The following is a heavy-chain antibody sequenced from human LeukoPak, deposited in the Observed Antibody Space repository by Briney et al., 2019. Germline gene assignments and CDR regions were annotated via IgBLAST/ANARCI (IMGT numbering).Heavy chain of an antibody. CDR1: GFTFSSYG. D-gene: IGHD3-10*01. J-gene: IGHJ6*02. CDR2: ISYDGSNK. V-gene: IGHV3-30*18. CDR3: AKDHFYGSGRHGMDV. Sequence: GGSLRLSCAASGFTFSSYGMPWVRQAPGKGLEWVAVISYDGSNKYYADSVKGRFTISRDNSKNTLYLQMNSLRAEDTAVYYCAKDHFYGSGRHGMDVWGQGTTVTVSS.